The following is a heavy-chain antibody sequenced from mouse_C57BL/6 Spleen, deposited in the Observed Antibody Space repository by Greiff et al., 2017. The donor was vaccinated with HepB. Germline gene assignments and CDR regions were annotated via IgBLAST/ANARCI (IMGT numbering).Heavy chain of an antibody. CDR3: ARAVYFDY. J-gene: IGHJ2*01. CDR1: GYTFTSYW. V-gene: IGHV1-50*01. Sequence: VQLQQPGAELVKPGASVKLSCKASGYTFTSYWIQWVKQRPGQGLEWIGEIDPSDSYTNYNQKFKGKATLTVDTSSSTAYMQLSSLTSEDSAVYYCARAVYFDYWGQGTTLTVSS. CDR2: IDPSDSYT.